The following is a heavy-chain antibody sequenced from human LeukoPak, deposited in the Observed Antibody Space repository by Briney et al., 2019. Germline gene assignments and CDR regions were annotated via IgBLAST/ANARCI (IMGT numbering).Heavy chain of an antibody. D-gene: IGHD3-10*01. CDR1: GYTFTSYG. Sequence: ASVKVSCKASGYTFTSYGISWVRQAPGQGLEWMGWISAHNGNTNYAQMLQDRVTITRDMSTSTAYMELSSLRSEDTAVYYCAADRGVNWFDPWGQGTLVTVSS. J-gene: IGHJ5*02. V-gene: IGHV1-18*01. CDR3: AADRGVNWFDP. CDR2: ISAHNGNT.